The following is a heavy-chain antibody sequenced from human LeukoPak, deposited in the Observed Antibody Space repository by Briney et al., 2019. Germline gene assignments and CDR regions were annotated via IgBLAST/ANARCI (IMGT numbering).Heavy chain of an antibody. Sequence: KPGGSLRLSCAASGFTFSIYSVSWVRQAPGRGLEWVSSISSSSSYIYYADSMKGRFTISRDNAKNSLYLQMNSLRAEDTAVYYCAREEYGGAADYWGQGTLVTVSS. CDR2: ISSSSSYI. V-gene: IGHV3-21*01. CDR3: AREEYGGAADY. CDR1: GFTFSIYS. D-gene: IGHD3-16*01. J-gene: IGHJ4*02.